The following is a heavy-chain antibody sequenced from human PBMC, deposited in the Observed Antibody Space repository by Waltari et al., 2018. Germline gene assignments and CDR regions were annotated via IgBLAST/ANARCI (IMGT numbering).Heavy chain of an antibody. CDR1: GFTFSSYA. CDR2: ISGSGGST. J-gene: IGHJ4*02. CDR3: AKERGQRSIAAGVVDY. V-gene: IGHV3-23*01. Sequence: EVQLLESGGGLVQPGGSLRLSCAASGFTFSSYAMSWVRQAPGKGLEWVSAISGSGGSTYYADSVKGRFTISRDNSKNTLYLQMNSLRAEDTAVYYCAKERGQRSIAAGVVDYGGQGTLVTVSS. D-gene: IGHD6-6*01.